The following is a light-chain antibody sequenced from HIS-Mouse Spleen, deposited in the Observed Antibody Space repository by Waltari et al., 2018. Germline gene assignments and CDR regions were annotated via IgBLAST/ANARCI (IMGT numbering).Light chain of an antibody. CDR3: MIWHSSAWV. J-gene: IGLJ3*02. Sequence: QAVLTQPSSLSASPGASASLTCTLRSGINVGTYRIYWYQQKPGSPPQYLLRYKSDSDKQQGSGVPSRCSGSKDASANAVIVLISGLQSEDEADYYCMIWHSSAWVFGGGTKLTVL. V-gene: IGLV5-45*03. CDR1: SGINVGTYR. CDR2: YKSDSDK.